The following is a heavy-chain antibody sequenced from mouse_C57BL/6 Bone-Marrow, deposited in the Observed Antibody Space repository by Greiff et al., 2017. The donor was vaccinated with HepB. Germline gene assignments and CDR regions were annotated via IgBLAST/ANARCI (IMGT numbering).Heavy chain of an antibody. CDR3: ARRYYYGSRGYAMDY. CDR2: IDPEDGET. V-gene: IGHV14-2*01. Sequence: EVKLMESGAELVKPGASVKLSCTASGFNIKDYYMHWVKQRTEQGLEWIGRIDPEDGETKYAPKCQGKATITADTSSNTAYLQLSSLPSEDTAVYCWARRYYYGSRGYAMDYWGQGTSVTVSS. CDR1: GFNIKDYY. J-gene: IGHJ4*01. D-gene: IGHD1-1*01.